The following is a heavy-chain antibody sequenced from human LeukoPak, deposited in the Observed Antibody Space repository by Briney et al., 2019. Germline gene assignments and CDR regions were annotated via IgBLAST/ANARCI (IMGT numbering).Heavy chain of an antibody. CDR2: INHSGST. Sequence: SETLSLTCAVYGGSFSGYYWSWIRQPPGKGLELIGEINHSGSTNYNPSLKSRVTISVDTSKNQFSLKLSSVTAADTAVYYCARGRRSQRRHDYAVRWYFDLWGRGTLVTVSS. D-gene: IGHD4-17*01. CDR1: GGSFSGYY. J-gene: IGHJ2*01. V-gene: IGHV4-34*01. CDR3: ARGRRSQRRHDYAVRWYFDL.